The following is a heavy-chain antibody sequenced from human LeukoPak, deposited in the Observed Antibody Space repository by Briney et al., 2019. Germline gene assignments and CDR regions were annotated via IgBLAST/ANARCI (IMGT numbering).Heavy chain of an antibody. V-gene: IGHV3-20*04. D-gene: IGHD6-19*01. J-gene: IGHJ4*02. CDR2: INWNGGST. CDR3: ARGRHTFIAVDYFDY. Sequence: GGSLRLSCAASGFTFDDYGMSWVRQVPGRGLEWVSGINWNGGSTGYADSVKGRFTISRDNAKNSLYLQMNSLRAEDSALYYCARGRHTFIAVDYFDYWGQGTLVTVSS. CDR1: GFTFDDYG.